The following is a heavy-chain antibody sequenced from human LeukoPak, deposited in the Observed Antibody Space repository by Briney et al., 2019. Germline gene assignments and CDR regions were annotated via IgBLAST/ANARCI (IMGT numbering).Heavy chain of an antibody. D-gene: IGHD3-16*01. J-gene: IGHJ4*02. CDR2: ISGSGGST. CDR1: GFTFRDYV. Sequence: GGSLRLSCVASGFTFRDYVMSWVRQAPGKGLEWVSVISGSGGSTNYADSVKGRFTISRDNSKNTLFLQMNSLRAEDTAVYHCAKVTYDYVWGSYENWGQGTLVTVSS. V-gene: IGHV3-23*01. CDR3: AKVTYDYVWGSYEN.